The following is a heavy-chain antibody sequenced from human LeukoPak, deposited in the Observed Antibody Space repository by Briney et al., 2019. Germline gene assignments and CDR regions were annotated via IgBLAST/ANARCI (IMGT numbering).Heavy chain of an antibody. J-gene: IGHJ4*02. CDR2: IYYSGST. CDR3: ASGDGYNNDY. CDR1: GGSISSGGYY. V-gene: IGHV4-31*03. D-gene: IGHD5-24*01. Sequence: SETLSLTCTVSGGSISSGGYYWSWIRQHPGKGLEWIGYIYYSGSTYYNPSLKSRVTISVDTSKNQLSLKLSSVAAADTAVYYCASGDGYNNDYWGQGTLVTVSS.